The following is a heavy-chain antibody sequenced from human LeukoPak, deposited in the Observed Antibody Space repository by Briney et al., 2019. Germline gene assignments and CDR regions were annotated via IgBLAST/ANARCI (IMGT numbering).Heavy chain of an antibody. D-gene: IGHD6-13*01. V-gene: IGHV3-23*01. CDR1: RCSFSNYS. Sequence: GGSLRLSCAPCRCSFSNYSMSGVRQAPGKGLEWVSAISGSGGSTYYADSVKGRFTISRDNSKNTLYLQMNSLRAEDTAVYYCAKLPGIAAAGTLDYWGQGTLVTVSS. CDR3: AKLPGIAAAGTLDY. J-gene: IGHJ4*02. CDR2: ISGSGGST.